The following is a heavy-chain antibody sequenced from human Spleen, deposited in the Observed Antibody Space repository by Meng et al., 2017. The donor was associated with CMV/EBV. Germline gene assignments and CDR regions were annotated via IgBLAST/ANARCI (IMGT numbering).Heavy chain of an antibody. J-gene: IGHJ4*02. Sequence: ASVKVSCKTSSYTFTTYGISWVRQAPGQGLEWLGWISADNGDTNYPQKLQGRVTMTRDTSTSTAYMELRSPRSDDTAVYYCATDLWRGAAYYFDTSAHPRSYYFDSWGQGTLVTVSS. CDR2: ISADNGDT. CDR1: SYTFTTYG. CDR3: ATDLWRGAAYYFDTSAHPRSYYFDS. V-gene: IGHV1-18*01. D-gene: IGHD3-22*01.